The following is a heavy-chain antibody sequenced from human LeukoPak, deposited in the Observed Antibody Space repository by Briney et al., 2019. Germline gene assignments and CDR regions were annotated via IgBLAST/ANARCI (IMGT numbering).Heavy chain of an antibody. Sequence: ASVKVSCKASGYTFTSYGISWVRQAPGQGLEWMGWISAYNGNTNYAQKLQGRVTMTTDTSTSTAYMELRSLRSDDTAVYYCARAGYSYAKGYYYGMDVWGQGTTVTVSS. CDR2: ISAYNGNT. CDR1: GYTFTSYG. V-gene: IGHV1-18*01. CDR3: ARAGYSYAKGYYYGMDV. J-gene: IGHJ6*02. D-gene: IGHD5-18*01.